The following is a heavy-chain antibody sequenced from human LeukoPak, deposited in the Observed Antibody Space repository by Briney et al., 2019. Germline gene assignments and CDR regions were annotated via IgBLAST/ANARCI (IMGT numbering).Heavy chain of an antibody. Sequence: PGRSLRLSCAASGFTSSSYGMHWVRQAPGKGLEWVAVISYDGSNKYYADSVKGRFTISRDNSKNALYLQMNSLRAEDTAVYYCAKDSGYQLLNYYYYCVDVWGQGTTVTVSS. D-gene: IGHD2-2*01. V-gene: IGHV3-30*18. CDR1: GFTSSSYG. CDR2: ISYDGSNK. CDR3: AKDSGYQLLNYYYYCVDV. J-gene: IGHJ6*02.